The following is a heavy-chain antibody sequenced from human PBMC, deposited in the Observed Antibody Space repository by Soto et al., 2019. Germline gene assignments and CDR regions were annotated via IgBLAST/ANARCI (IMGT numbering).Heavy chain of an antibody. V-gene: IGHV1-2*02. CDR3: ARDGEYCSGGSCYSLYYYSGMDV. CDR2: INPNSGGT. D-gene: IGHD2-15*01. J-gene: IGHJ6*02. Sequence: ASVKVSCKASVYTFTGYYMHWVRQAPGQGLEWMGWINPNSGGTNYAQKFQGRVTMTRDTSISTAYMELSRLRSDDTAVYYCARDGEYCSGGSCYSLYYYSGMDVWGQGTTVTVSS. CDR1: VYTFTGYY.